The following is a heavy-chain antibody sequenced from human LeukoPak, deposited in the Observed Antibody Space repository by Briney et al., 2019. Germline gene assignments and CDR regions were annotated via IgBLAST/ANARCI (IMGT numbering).Heavy chain of an antibody. V-gene: IGHV3-30*18. D-gene: IGHD3-3*01. CDR3: AKVAHDFWGGYRVPT. CDR2: ISYDGSNN. Sequence: PGGALRLSCSASVFTFSSYGMPWVRQAPGKGLEWEAAISYDGSNNYYADSVKRRVNISSDNSKTTRYQQMNSLRAEDTAVYYCAKVAHDFWGGYRVPTWGQGTLVTVSS. CDR1: VFTFSSYG. J-gene: IGHJ5*02.